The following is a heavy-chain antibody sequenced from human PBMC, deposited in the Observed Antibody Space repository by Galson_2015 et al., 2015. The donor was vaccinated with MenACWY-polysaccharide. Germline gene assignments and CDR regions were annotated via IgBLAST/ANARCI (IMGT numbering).Heavy chain of an antibody. CDR3: AKDRTAAASDGDH. CDR2: IRYDGRDK. V-gene: IGHV3-30*02. Sequence: SLRLSCAASGFTFSSYGMHWVRQAPGKGLKWVAFIRYDGRDKYYADSVKGRFTLSRDNSKNTLYLQMDSLRAEDTAVYYCAKDRTAAASDGDHWGQGTLVTVSS. CDR1: GFTFSSYG. D-gene: IGHD6-13*01. J-gene: IGHJ4*02.